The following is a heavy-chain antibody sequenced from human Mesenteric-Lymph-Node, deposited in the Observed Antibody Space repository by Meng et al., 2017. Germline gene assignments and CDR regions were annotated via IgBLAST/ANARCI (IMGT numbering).Heavy chain of an antibody. CDR1: GFTFSSYA. Sequence: GESLKISCAASGFTFSSYAMHWVRQAPGKGLEWVAVISYDGSNKYYADSVKGRFTISRDNSKNTLYLQMNSLRAEDTAVYYCAREFGVAADGIGEDDAFDIWGQGTMVTVSS. D-gene: IGHD6-13*01. CDR2: ISYDGSNK. J-gene: IGHJ3*02. V-gene: IGHV3-30*01. CDR3: AREFGVAADGIGEDDAFDI.